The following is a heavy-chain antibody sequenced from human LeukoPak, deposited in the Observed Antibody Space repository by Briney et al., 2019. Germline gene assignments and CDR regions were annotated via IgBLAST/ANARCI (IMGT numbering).Heavy chain of an antibody. V-gene: IGHV5-10-1*01. J-gene: IGHJ4*02. CDR3: ARLPYYYDSSGYSLSRDY. Sequence: GESLKISCKGSGYXXTSXWISXXRXXXGXXXEXXXRIDPSDSYTNYSPSFXGHVTISADKSISTAYLQWSSLKASDTAMYYCARLPYYYDSSGYSLSRDYWGQGTLVTVSS. CDR1: GYXXTSXW. D-gene: IGHD3-22*01. CDR2: IDPSDSYT.